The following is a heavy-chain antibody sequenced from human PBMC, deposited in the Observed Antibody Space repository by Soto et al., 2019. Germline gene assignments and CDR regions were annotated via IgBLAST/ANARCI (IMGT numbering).Heavy chain of an antibody. V-gene: IGHV1-18*01. CDR1: GYTFTSYG. D-gene: IGHD2-15*01. CDR2: ISAYNGNT. J-gene: IGHJ6*02. Sequence: ASVKVSCKASGYTFTSYGISWVRQAPGQGLEWMGWISAYNGNTNYAQKLQGRVTMTTDTSTSTAYMELRSLRSDDTAVYYCAREGSIVVVVADTHYYYGTVVWGQGTTVNVSS. CDR3: AREGSIVVVVADTHYYYGTVV.